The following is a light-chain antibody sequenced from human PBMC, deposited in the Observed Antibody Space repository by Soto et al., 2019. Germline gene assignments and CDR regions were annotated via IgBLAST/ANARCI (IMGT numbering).Light chain of an antibody. Sequence: QSVLTQPASVSGSPGQSITISCTGTSGDVGSYNLVSWYQQHPGKAPKLMIYEGNKRPSGVANRFSGSKSGNTASLTVSGLQAEDEADYYCSSYAGSSSYVFGTGTKVTVL. CDR3: SSYAGSSSYV. CDR1: SGDVGSYNL. V-gene: IGLV2-23*01. J-gene: IGLJ1*01. CDR2: EGN.